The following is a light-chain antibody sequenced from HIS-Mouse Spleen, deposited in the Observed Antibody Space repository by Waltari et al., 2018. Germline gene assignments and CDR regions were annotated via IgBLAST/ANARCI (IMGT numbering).Light chain of an antibody. V-gene: IGKV3-20*01. CDR3: QQYGSSPFT. CDR1: PSVSSSY. Sequence: EIVLTQSPATLSLSPGERATLSCRASPSVSSSYLAWYQQKPGQAPRLLIYGASSRATGIPDRFSGSGSGTDFTLTISRLEPEDFAVYYCQQYGSSPFTFGPGTKVDIK. J-gene: IGKJ3*01. CDR2: GAS.